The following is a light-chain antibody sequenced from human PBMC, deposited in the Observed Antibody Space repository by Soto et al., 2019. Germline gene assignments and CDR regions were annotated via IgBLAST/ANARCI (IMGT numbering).Light chain of an antibody. J-gene: IGKJ2*01. CDR3: QHYYRYYT. Sequence: DIQMTQSPSTLSASVGDRVTITCRASQSISSWLAWYQQKPGKAPKVLIYDASSLESGVPSRFSGSGSGTEFTLTISSLQHDDFATYYCQHYYRYYTFGQGTKLEIK. CDR1: QSISSW. V-gene: IGKV1-5*01. CDR2: DAS.